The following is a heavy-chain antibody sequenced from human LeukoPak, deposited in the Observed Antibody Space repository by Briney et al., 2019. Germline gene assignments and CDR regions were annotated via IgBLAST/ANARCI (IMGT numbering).Heavy chain of an antibody. CDR3: ARVPHYYFGYGCFDS. V-gene: IGHV4-34*01. D-gene: IGHD3-10*01. CDR2: IDQSGTT. CDR1: GGSFSGYY. Sequence: PSETLSLTCVVYGGSFSGYYWSWIRQPPGKGLEWIGEIDQSGTTNYNPSLKSRVSISVDTSKKQFSLTLTSMTAADTAVYYCARVPHYYFGYGCFDSWGQGTLVTVSS. J-gene: IGHJ4*02.